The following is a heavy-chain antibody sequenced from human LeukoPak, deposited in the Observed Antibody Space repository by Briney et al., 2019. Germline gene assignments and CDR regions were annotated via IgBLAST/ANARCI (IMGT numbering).Heavy chain of an antibody. V-gene: IGHV3-23*01. D-gene: IGHD3-10*02. CDR2: ISGSGGST. Sequence: GGSLRLSCAASGFGFSNFWMSWVRQAPGKGPEWVSAISGSGGSTYYADSVKGRFTISRDNSKNTLYLQMNSLRAEDTAVYYCAELGITMIGGVWGKGTTVTISS. CDR1: GFGFSNFW. CDR3: AELGITMIGGV. J-gene: IGHJ6*04.